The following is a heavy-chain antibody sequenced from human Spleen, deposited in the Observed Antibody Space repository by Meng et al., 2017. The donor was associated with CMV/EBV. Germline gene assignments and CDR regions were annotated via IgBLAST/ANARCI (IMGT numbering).Heavy chain of an antibody. V-gene: IGHV3-53*01. J-gene: IGHJ4*02. CDR2: IYSGGST. CDR3: ARDRGGYSFFDY. D-gene: IGHD5-18*01. Sequence: LSCAASGFTFSSYWMHWVRQAPGKGLVWVSVIYSGGSTYYADSVKGRFTISRDNSKNTLYLQMNSLRAEDTAVYYCARDRGGYSFFDYWGQGTLVTVSS. CDR1: GFTFSSYW.